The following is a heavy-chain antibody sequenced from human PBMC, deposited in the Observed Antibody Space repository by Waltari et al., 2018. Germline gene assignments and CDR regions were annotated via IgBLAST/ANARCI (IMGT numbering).Heavy chain of an antibody. CDR1: GYSISSGYY. D-gene: IGHD4-17*01. Sequence: QVQLQESGPGLVKPSETLSLTCAVSGYSISSGYYWGWIRQPPGKGLEWIGSIYHSGSTYYNPSRKSRVTISVDTSKNQFSLKLSSVTAADTAVYYCARLPGDYVISAFDIWGQGTMVTVSS. CDR3: ARLPGDYVISAFDI. J-gene: IGHJ3*02. V-gene: IGHV4-38-2*01. CDR2: IYHSGST.